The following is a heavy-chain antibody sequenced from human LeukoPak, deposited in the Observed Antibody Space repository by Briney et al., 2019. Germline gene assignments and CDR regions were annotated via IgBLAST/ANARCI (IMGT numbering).Heavy chain of an antibody. CDR2: ISSSGSSI. Sequence: GGSLRLSCAASGFTFSSYEMNWVRQAPGKGLEWVSYISSSGSSIYYADSVKGRFTISRDNAKNSLYLQMNSLRAEDTAVYYCAKLRRVLDGAFDIWGQGTMVTVSS. CDR1: GFTFSSYE. D-gene: IGHD3-3*02. V-gene: IGHV3-48*03. J-gene: IGHJ3*02. CDR3: AKLRRVLDGAFDI.